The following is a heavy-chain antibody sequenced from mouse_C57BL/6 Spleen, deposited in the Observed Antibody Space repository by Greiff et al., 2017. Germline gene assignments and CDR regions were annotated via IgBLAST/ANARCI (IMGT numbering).Heavy chain of an antibody. CDR2: IDPETGGT. CDR3: TRRVHWDGGFAY. Sequence: QVQLQQSGAELVRPGASVTLSCKASGYTFTDYEMHWVKQTPVHGLEWIGAIDPETGGTTYNQKFKGKAILTADKSSSTAYMELRSLTSEDSAVYYCTRRVHWDGGFAYWGQGTLVTVSA. J-gene: IGHJ3*01. D-gene: IGHD4-1*01. CDR1: GYTFTDYE. V-gene: IGHV1-15*01.